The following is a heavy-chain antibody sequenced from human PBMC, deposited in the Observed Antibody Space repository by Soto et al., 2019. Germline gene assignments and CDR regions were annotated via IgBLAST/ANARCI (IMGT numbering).Heavy chain of an antibody. V-gene: IGHV3-21*01. J-gene: IGHJ4*02. CDR1: GFTFSTYT. CDR2: INGRGNYI. CDR3: VREDGKVGTNSAFDY. D-gene: IGHD1-26*01. Sequence: GGSLRLSFASSGFTFSTYTMNWGRQAPGKGLEWVSSINGRGNYIYYAESVKGRFTISRDNAKNSLYLQMDRLRAEDTALYYCVREDGKVGTNSAFDYWGLGALVTVSS.